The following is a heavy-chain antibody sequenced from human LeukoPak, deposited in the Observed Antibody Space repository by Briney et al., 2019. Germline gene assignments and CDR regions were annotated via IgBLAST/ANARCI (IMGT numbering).Heavy chain of an antibody. CDR2: IIPILGIA. CDR3: AREKKAMATAFDY. J-gene: IGHJ4*02. D-gene: IGHD5-18*01. CDR1: GGTFSSYA. V-gene: IGHV1-69*04. Sequence: SVKVSCKASGGTFSSYAISWVRQAPGQGLEWMGRIIPILGIANYAQKFQGRVTITADKSTSTAYMELSSPRSEDTAVYYCAREKKAMATAFDYWGQGTLVTVSS.